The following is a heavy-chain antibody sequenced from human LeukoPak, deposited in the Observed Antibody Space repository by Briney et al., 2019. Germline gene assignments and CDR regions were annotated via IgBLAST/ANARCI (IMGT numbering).Heavy chain of an antibody. CDR2: INHSGST. Sequence: SETLSLTCAVYGGSFSAYKWSWIRQPPGKGLEWIGEINHSGSTNYNPSLKSRVTISIDTSKNQFSLKLSSVTAADTAVYYCATSYCSSTSCPRAAWFDPWGQGTLVTVSS. V-gene: IGHV4-34*01. CDR1: GGSFSAYK. CDR3: ATSYCSSTSCPRAAWFDP. D-gene: IGHD2-2*01. J-gene: IGHJ5*02.